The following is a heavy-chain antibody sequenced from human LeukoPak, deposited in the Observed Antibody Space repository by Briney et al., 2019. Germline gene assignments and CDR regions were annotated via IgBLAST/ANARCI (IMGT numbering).Heavy chain of an antibody. D-gene: IGHD2-2*02. CDR2: TYYRSKLYN. V-gene: IGHV6-1*01. J-gene: IGHJ4*02. CDR1: GDSVSSNSAA. CDR3: ARGGGHSYTTSFDS. Sequence: SQTLSLTCAISGDSVSSNSAAWNWIRQSPSRGLEWLGRTYYRSKLYNDYALYVKNRITINPDTSKNQFSLQLNSATPADTAVYYCARGGGHSYTTSFDSWGQGTLVTVSS.